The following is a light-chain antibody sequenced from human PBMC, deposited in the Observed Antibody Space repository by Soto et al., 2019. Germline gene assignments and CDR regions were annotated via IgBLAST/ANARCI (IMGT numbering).Light chain of an antibody. Sequence: QAVVTQEPSLTVSPGGTVTLTCGSSTGAVTSGHYPYWFQQKPGQAPRTLIDDTSNKHSCTPARFSGSLLGGKAALTLSGAQPEDEAEYYCLLSYSGARVFGGGTQLTVL. CDR3: LLSYSGARV. CDR1: TGAVTSGHY. J-gene: IGLJ7*01. CDR2: DTS. V-gene: IGLV7-46*01.